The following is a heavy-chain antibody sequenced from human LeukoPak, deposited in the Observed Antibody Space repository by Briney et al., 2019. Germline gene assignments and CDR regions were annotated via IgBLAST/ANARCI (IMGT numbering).Heavy chain of an antibody. CDR1: GFTFSSDW. CDR2: IKKDGSER. Sequence: PGGSLRLSCAASGFTFSSDWMSWVRQAPGKGLEWVANIKKDGSERYYVDSVKGRFTISRDNAKNSLYLQMNSLGAEDTAVYYCVREKYCSGTSCYPLFDPWSQGTLVTVSS. V-gene: IGHV3-7*01. J-gene: IGHJ5*02. CDR3: VREKYCSGTSCYPLFDP. D-gene: IGHD2-2*01.